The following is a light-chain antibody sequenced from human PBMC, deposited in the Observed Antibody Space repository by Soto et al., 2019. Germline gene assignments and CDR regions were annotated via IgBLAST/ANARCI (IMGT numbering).Light chain of an antibody. J-gene: IGKJ1*01. CDR3: LQTYNLPRT. Sequence: DIQMPQSPSTLSASVGDRFSITCRSSQSVRNWLAWYQQKPGKAPKLLIYGASTLESGVPSRFSGSGSGTEFTLTISNMQREDFATYYCLQTYNLPRTFGQGTKVDI. CDR2: GAS. CDR1: QSVRNW. V-gene: IGKV1-5*01.